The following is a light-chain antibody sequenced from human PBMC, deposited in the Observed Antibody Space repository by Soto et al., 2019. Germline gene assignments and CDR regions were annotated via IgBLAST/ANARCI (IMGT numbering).Light chain of an antibody. CDR2: GAS. CDR3: HQYGSSPRT. V-gene: IGKV3-20*01. CDR1: QSVSTSY. Sequence: DIVLTQSPGTLSLSPGERATLSCRASQSVSTSYLAWYQQKPGQAPRLLICGASSRATGVPYRFSGSGSGTDFTLTISRLEPEDFAAYYCHQYGSSPRTFGQGTKVEIK. J-gene: IGKJ1*01.